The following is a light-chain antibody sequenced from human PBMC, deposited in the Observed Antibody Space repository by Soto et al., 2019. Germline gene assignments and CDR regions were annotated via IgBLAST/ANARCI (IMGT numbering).Light chain of an antibody. V-gene: IGKV3-15*01. Sequence: EIVMTQSPATLSVSPGERATLSCRASQSVSSNLAWYQQKPGQAPRLLIYGASTRATGIPASFSGSGSGTEFTLTISSLQSEDFAVYYCQQYNNWPPYTFGQGTKLAIK. CDR3: QQYNNWPPYT. CDR1: QSVSSN. J-gene: IGKJ2*01. CDR2: GAS.